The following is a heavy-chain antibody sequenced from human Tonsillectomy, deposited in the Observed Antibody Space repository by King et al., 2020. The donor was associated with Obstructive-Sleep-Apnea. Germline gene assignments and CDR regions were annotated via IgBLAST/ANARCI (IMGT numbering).Heavy chain of an antibody. CDR3: ARDARLFCSGGSCYSDDY. J-gene: IGHJ4*02. D-gene: IGHD2-15*01. V-gene: IGHV3-21*01. CDR1: GFTFSSYT. CDR2: ISSSSSYI. Sequence: VQLVESGGGLVKPGGSLRLSCAASGFTFSSYTMNWVRQAPGKGLEWVSSISSSSSYIYYADSVKGRFTISRDNAKNSLYLQMNSLRAEETAVYYCARDARLFCSGGSCYSDDYWGQGTLVTVSS.